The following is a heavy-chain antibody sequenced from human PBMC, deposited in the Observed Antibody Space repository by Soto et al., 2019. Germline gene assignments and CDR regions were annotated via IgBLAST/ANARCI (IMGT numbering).Heavy chain of an antibody. CDR2: IRTTGST. V-gene: IGHV3-53*01. J-gene: IGHJ6*02. Sequence: EVQLVESGGGLVQPGGSLRLSCAASGFAVSNYYMNWVRQAPGKGLEWVSIIRTTGSTYYTDSVKGRFTISRDNSKNTVSLEMNSLRVEDTAVYYCARNSMMDVWGQGTTVIVSS. CDR3: ARNSMMDV. CDR1: GFAVSNYY.